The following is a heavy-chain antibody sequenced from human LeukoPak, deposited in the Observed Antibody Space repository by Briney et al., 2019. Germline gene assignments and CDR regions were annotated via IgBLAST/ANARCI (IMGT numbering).Heavy chain of an antibody. CDR2: ISGRGGAT. CDR3: AKSQSLLSLGGPFDS. V-gene: IGHV3-23*01. D-gene: IGHD3-16*01. CDR1: GFIFSSYG. J-gene: IGHJ4*02. Sequence: GGSLRLCCAASGFIFSSYGMSWVRQAPGKGLEWVSGISGRGGATYSADSVKGRLTISRDNSKNTLYLHMNSLRAEDTAIYYCAKSQSLLSLGGPFDSWGQGTLVTVSS.